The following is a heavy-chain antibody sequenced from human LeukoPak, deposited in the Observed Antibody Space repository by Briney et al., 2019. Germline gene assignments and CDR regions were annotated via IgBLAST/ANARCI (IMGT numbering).Heavy chain of an antibody. CDR3: AREDYDTSEIDY. V-gene: IGHV4-4*07. D-gene: IGHD3-22*01. J-gene: IGHJ4*02. CDR1: GGSISSYY. CDR2: IYTRGST. Sequence: SETLSLTCTVSGGSISSYYWSWIRQPAGKGLEWIGRIYTRGSTNYNPSLKSRVTMSLDTSKNQFSLKLSSVTAADTAVYYCAREDYDTSEIDYWGQGTLVTVTP.